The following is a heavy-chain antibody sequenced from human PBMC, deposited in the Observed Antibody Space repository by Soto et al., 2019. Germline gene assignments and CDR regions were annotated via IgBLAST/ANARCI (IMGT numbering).Heavy chain of an antibody. CDR3: ARNPAAPHYYGMDV. CDR2: IDSDGSST. J-gene: IGHJ6*02. Sequence: VGSLRLSCAASGFTFSTYWMHWVRQIPGKGLVWVSHIDSDGSSTSYADSVKGRFTISRDNAKNTLYLQMNSLRAEDTAVYYCARNPAAPHYYGMDVWGQGTTVTVSS. CDR1: GFTFSTYW. V-gene: IGHV3-74*01.